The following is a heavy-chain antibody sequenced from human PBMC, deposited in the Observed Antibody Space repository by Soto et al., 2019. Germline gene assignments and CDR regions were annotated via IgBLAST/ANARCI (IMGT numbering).Heavy chain of an antibody. J-gene: IGHJ4*02. Sequence: EVQWVESGGGLVQPGGSLRLSCAASGFTVSTKYMSWVRQAPGKGLEWVSVIYSGGSTFYADSVRGRFTISRDNSKNTVNLQMNSLSAEDTAVYYCARDPWAADYWGQGTLVTVSS. CDR3: ARDPWAADY. CDR1: GFTVSTKY. CDR2: IYSGGST. D-gene: IGHD3-16*01. V-gene: IGHV3-66*01.